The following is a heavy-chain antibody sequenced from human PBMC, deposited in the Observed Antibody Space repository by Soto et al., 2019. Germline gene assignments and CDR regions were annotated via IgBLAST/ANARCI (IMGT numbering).Heavy chain of an antibody. CDR1: GFTFSRYG. D-gene: IGHD3-3*01. CDR2: ISYDGSNK. CDR3: AKDPTIFGVVIADY. J-gene: IGHJ4*02. Sequence: GGSLRLSCAASGFTFSRYGMHRVRQAPGKGLEWGAVISYDGSNKYYADSVKGRFTISRDNSKNTLYLQMNSLRAEDTAVYYCAKDPTIFGVVIADYWGQGTLVTVSS. V-gene: IGHV3-30*18.